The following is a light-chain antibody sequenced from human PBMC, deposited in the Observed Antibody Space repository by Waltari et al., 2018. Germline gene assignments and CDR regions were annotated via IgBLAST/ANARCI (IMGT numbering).Light chain of an antibody. J-gene: IGKJ4*01. Sequence: DIVLTQSPAILSLSPGERASLSCRASQSVTNYLAWYQQKPGQAPRLLIYDTSNRATGIPARFSGSGFGTDFTLTISSLEPEDFAVYYCQQRRHWPLTFGGGTKVEIK. CDR1: QSVTNY. V-gene: IGKV3-11*01. CDR3: QQRRHWPLT. CDR2: DTS.